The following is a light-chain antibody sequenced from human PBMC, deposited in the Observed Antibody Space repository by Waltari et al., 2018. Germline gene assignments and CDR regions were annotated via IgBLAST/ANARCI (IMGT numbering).Light chain of an antibody. J-gene: IGKJ4*01. CDR1: QCISKY. Sequence: DLQLTQSPSLLSASVRDRVTITCRASQCISKYLAWYQQKPGKAPKLLIYSASTLQRGVPSRFSGSGSGTEFSLTISSLQPEDFATYYCQQLNSYPLTFGGGTKVEIK. V-gene: IGKV1-9*01. CDR2: SAS. CDR3: QQLNSYPLT.